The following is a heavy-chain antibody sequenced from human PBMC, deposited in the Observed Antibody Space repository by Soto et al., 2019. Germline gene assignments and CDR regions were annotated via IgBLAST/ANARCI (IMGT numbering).Heavy chain of an antibody. V-gene: IGHV4-31*03. CDR1: GASFSRGGFY. J-gene: IGHJ4*02. Sequence: PSETLSLTCTFSGASFSRGGFYWSWIRQHPGKGLEWIGYISYSGSTSYNPSLKSRVTISVDTSNNQFSLKLNSVTAADTAVYYCAILDDWSQGTLVTVSS. CDR2: ISYSGST. CDR3: AILDD.